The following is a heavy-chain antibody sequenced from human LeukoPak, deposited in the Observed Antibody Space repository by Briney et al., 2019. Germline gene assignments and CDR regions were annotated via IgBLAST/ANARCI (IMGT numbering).Heavy chain of an antibody. J-gene: IGHJ4*02. CDR2: INHSGST. CDR3: ARQGSYSVKY. CDR1: GGSFSGYY. Sequence: SETLSLTCAVYGGSFSGYYWSWIRQPPGKGLEWIGEINHSGSTNYNPSLKSRVTISVDTSKNQFSLKLSSVTAADTAVYYCARQGSYSVKYWGQGTLVTVSS. D-gene: IGHD1-26*01. V-gene: IGHV4-34*01.